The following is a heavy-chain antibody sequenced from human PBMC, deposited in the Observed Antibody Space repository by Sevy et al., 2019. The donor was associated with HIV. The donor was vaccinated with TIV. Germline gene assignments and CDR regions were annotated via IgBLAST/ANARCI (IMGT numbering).Heavy chain of an antibody. J-gene: IGHJ6*02. Sequence: GGSLRLSCAASGFAPSTYGMHWVRQAPGKGLEWVAYVRNDGSNKYYADSVRDRFTISRDSPKNTLYLQMNSLRDEDTAIYYCARGRKTTEEWLEELDYYYGLDVWGQGTTVTVSS. CDR3: ARGRKTTEEWLEELDYYYGLDV. CDR2: VRNDGSNK. CDR1: GFAPSTYG. V-gene: IGHV3-30*02. D-gene: IGHD2-8*01.